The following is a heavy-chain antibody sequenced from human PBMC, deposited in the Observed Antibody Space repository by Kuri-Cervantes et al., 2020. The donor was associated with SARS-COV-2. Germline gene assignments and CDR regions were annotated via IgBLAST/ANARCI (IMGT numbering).Heavy chain of an antibody. V-gene: IGHV4-38-2*02. J-gene: IGHJ4*02. CDR3: ARFYDYFDY. CDR2: IYYSGST. Sequence: SETLSLTCTVSGYSISSGYYWGWIRQPPGKGLEWIGYIYYSGSTNYNPSLKSRVTISVDTSKNQFSLKLSSVTAADTAVYYCARFYDYFDYWGQGTLVTVSS. D-gene: IGHD3-16*01. CDR1: GYSISSGYY.